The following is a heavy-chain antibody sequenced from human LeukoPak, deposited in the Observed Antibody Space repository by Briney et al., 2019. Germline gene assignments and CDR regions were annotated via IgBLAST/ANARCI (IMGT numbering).Heavy chain of an antibody. J-gene: IGHJ4*03. Sequence: GGSLRLSCAPSGFTFSRNSMNWVRQAPGKGLEWVAYISTDSRTIYSGDSVKGRISISRDNDKSLLYLQMENLRVEDTAVYYCTTYFDSTGYFEEAYHTWGQATLVTVSA. D-gene: IGHD3-22*01. V-gene: IGHV3-48*01. CDR3: TTYFDSTGYFEEAYHT. CDR1: GFTFSRNS. CDR2: ISTDSRTI.